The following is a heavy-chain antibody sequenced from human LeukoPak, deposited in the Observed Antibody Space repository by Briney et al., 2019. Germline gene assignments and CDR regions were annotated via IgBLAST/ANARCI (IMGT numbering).Heavy chain of an antibody. D-gene: IGHD2-2*01. J-gene: IGHJ5*02. V-gene: IGHV4-30-4*08. CDR2: IYYSGST. CDR1: GGSISSGDYY. CDR3: AREGYCSSTSCYNWFDP. Sequence: SETLSLTCTVSGGSISSGDYYWSWIRQPPGKGLEWIGYIYYSGSTYYNTSLKSRVTISVDTSKNQFSLKLSSVTAADAAVYDCAREGYCSSTSCYNWFDPWGQGTLVTVSS.